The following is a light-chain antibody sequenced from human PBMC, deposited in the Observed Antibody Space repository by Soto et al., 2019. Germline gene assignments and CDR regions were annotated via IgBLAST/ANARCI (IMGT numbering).Light chain of an antibody. CDR2: EVS. Sequence: QSALTQPASVSGSPGQSITISCTGTSSDVGGYNDVSWYQQHPGKAPKLMIYEVSNRPSGVSNRFSGSKSGNTASLTISGLQAEDEADYYCSSYTSSSSWVFGGGTKVTVL. J-gene: IGLJ3*02. CDR1: SSDVGGYND. CDR3: SSYTSSSSWV. V-gene: IGLV2-14*01.